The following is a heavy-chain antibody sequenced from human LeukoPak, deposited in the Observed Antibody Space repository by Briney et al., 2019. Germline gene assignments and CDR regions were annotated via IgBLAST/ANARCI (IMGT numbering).Heavy chain of an antibody. D-gene: IGHD1-14*01. V-gene: IGHV4-59*01. CDR1: GGSISSYY. Sequence: SETLSLTCTVSGGSISSYYWSWIRQPPGRGLEWIGYIYYSGSTNYNPSLKSRVTISVDTSKNQFSLKLSSVTAADTAVYYCARGTGYYYYGMDVWGQGTTVTVSS. J-gene: IGHJ6*02. CDR3: ARGTGYYYYGMDV. CDR2: IYYSGST.